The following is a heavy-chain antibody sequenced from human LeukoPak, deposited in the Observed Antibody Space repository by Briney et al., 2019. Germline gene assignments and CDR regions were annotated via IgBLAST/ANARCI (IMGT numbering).Heavy chain of an antibody. CDR1: GGSITVYY. V-gene: IGHV4-59*12. CDR2: ISYRGST. J-gene: IGHJ4*02. CDR3: ARGGSRSYTSSTLDF. D-gene: IGHD6-6*01. Sequence: SETLSLTCSVSGGSITVYYWNWLRQSPGKGLEGIGSISYRGSTNYHPSLKSRVTISIDTSKNRFSLKVSSVIAADTAMYYCARGGSRSYTSSTLDFWGQGTLVTVSS.